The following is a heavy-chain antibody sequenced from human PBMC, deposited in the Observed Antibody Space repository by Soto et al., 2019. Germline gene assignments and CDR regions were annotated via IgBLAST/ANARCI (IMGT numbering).Heavy chain of an antibody. D-gene: IGHD2-21*02. Sequence: HPGGSLRLSCAASGFSFSKYAMIWVRQAPGKGQEWVSGITGSGGTIEYAASVKGRFTISRDNSKNTVDLQMNSLRAEDTAMYYCAKDAVPGDGLWLVADWGQGTLVTVSS. CDR1: GFSFSKYA. V-gene: IGHV3-23*01. J-gene: IGHJ4*02. CDR2: ITGSGGTI. CDR3: AKDAVPGDGLWLVAD.